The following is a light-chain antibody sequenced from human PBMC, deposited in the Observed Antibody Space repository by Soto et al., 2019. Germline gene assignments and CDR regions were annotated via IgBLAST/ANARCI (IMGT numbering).Light chain of an antibody. CDR3: QQSYSTPLWT. CDR2: AAS. CDR1: QSISSY. J-gene: IGKJ1*01. Sequence: TQSPGTLSASVGDRVTITCRASQSISSYLNWYQQKPGKAPKLLIYAASSLQSGVPSRFSGSGSGTDFTLTISSLQPEDFATYYCQQSYSTPLWTFGQGTKVEIK. V-gene: IGKV1-39*01.